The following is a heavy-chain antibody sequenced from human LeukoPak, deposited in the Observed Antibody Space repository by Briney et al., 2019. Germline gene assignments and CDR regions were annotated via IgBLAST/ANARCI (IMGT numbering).Heavy chain of an antibody. D-gene: IGHD3-10*02. CDR1: GFTFSSYH. CDR2: IGSSGSYI. CDR3: AELGITMIGGV. V-gene: IGHV3-21*01. J-gene: IGHJ6*04. Sequence: PGGSLRLSCEVSGFTFSSYHMNWVRQAPGKGLEWVSSIGSSGSYIYYADSLTGRFTISRDNAKNSLYLQMNSLRAEDTAMYYCAELGITMIGGVWGKGTTVTISS.